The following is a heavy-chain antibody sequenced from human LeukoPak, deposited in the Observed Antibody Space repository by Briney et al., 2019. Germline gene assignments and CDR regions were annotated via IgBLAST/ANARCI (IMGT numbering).Heavy chain of an antibody. CDR3: AREEGRPTYYDFWSGFDNWFDP. D-gene: IGHD3-3*01. J-gene: IGHJ5*02. CDR2: INPNSGGT. V-gene: IGHV1-2*02. Sequence: ASVKVSCKASGGTFSSYAISWVRQAPGQGLEWMGWINPNSGGTNYAQKFQGRVTMTRDTSISTAYMELSRLRSDDTAVYYCAREEGRPTYYDFWSGFDNWFDPWGQGTLVTVSS. CDR1: GGTFSSYA.